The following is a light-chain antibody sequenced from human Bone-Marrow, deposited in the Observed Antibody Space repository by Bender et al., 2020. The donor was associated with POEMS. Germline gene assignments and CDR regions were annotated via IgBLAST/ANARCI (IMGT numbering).Light chain of an antibody. CDR2: NSD. Sequence: QSVLTQPPSASATPGQRVTISCSRSASDRGTTPINWYQHLPGTAPKLIIYNSDQRPSGVSDRFSASKSGNTASLTISGLLPEDEADYYCSSFTSISTRVFGGGTKLTVL. J-gene: IGLJ2*01. CDR3: SSFTSISTRV. V-gene: IGLV1-44*01. CDR1: ASDRGTTP.